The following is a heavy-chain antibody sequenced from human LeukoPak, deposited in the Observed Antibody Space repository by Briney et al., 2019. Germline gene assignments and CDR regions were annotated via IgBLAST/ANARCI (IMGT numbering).Heavy chain of an antibody. CDR1: GFTFSSYW. D-gene: IGHD6-13*01. CDR2: INHSGST. V-gene: IGHV4-34*01. Sequence: GSLRLSCAASGFTFSSYWMSWIRQPPGKGLEWIGEINHSGSTNYNPSLKSRVTISVDTSKNQFSLKLSSVTAADTAVYYCARRSRTWGYYMDVWGKGTTVTISS. J-gene: IGHJ6*03. CDR3: ARRSRTWGYYMDV.